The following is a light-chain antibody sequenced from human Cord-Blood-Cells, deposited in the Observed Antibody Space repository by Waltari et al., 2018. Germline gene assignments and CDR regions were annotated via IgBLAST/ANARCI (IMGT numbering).Light chain of an antibody. CDR1: QSVSSN. Sequence: EIVMTPSPATLSVSPGETATLSRRASQSVSSNLAWYQQKPGQAPRLLIYGASTRATGIPARVSGSGSGTEFTLTISSRQSEDFAVYYCQQYNNGPPLTFGGGTKVEIK. CDR3: QQYNNGPPLT. V-gene: IGKV3-15*01. J-gene: IGKJ4*02. CDR2: GAS.